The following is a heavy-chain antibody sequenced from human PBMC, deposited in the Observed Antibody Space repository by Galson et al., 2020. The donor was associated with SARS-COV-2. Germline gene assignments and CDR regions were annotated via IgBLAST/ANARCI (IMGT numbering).Heavy chain of an antibody. CDR1: GFTFTKNW. D-gene: IGHD3-9*01. CDR3: ARVGRAMIWTGYGYDAFDS. J-gene: IGHJ3*02. CDR2: INQDGTDE. Sequence: GESLKISCAASGFTFTKNWMTWVRQAPGKGLEWVAKINQDGTDEYYVDSVKGRFTISRDNAKNSLYLQMNSLRAEDTAVYYCARVGRAMIWTGYGYDAFDSWGQGTMVTVSS. V-gene: IGHV3-7*03.